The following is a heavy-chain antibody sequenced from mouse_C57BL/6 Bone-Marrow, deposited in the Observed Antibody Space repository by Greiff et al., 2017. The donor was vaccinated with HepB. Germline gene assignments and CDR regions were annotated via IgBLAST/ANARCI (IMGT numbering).Heavy chain of an antibody. D-gene: IGHD4-1*01. CDR2: ISSGGDYI. J-gene: IGHJ4*01. CDR3: TRAGYYYAMDY. V-gene: IGHV5-9-1*02. Sequence: EVKVEESGEGLVKPGGSLKLSCAASGFTFSSYAMSWVRQTPEKRLEWVAYISSGGDYIYYADTVKGRFTISRDNARNTLYLQMSSLKSEDTAMYYCTRAGYYYAMDYWGQGTSVTVSS. CDR1: GFTFSSYA.